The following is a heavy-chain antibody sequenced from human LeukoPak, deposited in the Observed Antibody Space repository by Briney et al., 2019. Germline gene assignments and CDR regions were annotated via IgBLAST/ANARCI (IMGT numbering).Heavy chain of an antibody. V-gene: IGHV1-69*13. Sequence: ASVKVSSKASGGTFSSYAISWVRQAPGQGLEWMGGIIPIFGTANYAQKFQGRVTITADESTSTAYMELSSLRSEDTAVYYCARWEQQLVLVYGMDVWGQGTTVTVSS. D-gene: IGHD6-13*01. CDR3: ARWEQQLVLVYGMDV. CDR1: GGTFSSYA. J-gene: IGHJ6*02. CDR2: IIPIFGTA.